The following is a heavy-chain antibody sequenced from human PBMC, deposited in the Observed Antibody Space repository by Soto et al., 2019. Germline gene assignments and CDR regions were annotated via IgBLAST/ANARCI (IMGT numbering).Heavy chain of an antibody. CDR3: AKAYSSSSTYYYYYGMDV. Sequence: EVQLVESGGVVVQPGGSLRLSCAASGFTFDDYTMHWVRQAPGKGLEWVSLISWDGGSTYYADSVKGRFTISRDNSKNSRYMQMNSLRNEDTALYYCAKAYSSSSTYYYYYGMDVWGQGTTVTVSS. CDR2: ISWDGGST. V-gene: IGHV3-43*01. CDR1: GFTFDDYT. J-gene: IGHJ6*02. D-gene: IGHD6-13*01.